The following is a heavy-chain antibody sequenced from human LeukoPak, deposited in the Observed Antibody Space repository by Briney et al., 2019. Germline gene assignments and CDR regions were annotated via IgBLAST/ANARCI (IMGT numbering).Heavy chain of an antibody. CDR3: ARVIPNDSSGWLNLWY. V-gene: IGHV1-18*01. Sequence: GASVKVSCKASGYTFTSYGISWVRQAPGQGLEWMGWISAYNGNTNYAQKLQGRVTMTTDTSTSTAYMELRSLRSDDTAVYYCARVIPNDSSGWLNLWYWGQGTLVTVSS. D-gene: IGHD6-19*01. J-gene: IGHJ4*02. CDR2: ISAYNGNT. CDR1: GYTFTSYG.